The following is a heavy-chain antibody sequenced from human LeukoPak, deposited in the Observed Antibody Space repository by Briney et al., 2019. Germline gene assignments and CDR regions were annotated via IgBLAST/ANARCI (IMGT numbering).Heavy chain of an antibody. CDR3: ARTLYSYGSYFDY. Sequence: GGSLRLSCAASGFTFSSYWMSWVRQAPGKGLEWVSGISGSGVSTYYADSVKGRFTISRDNSKNTLYLQMNSLRAEDTAVYYCARTLYSYGSYFDYWGQGTLVTVSS. CDR2: ISGSGVST. V-gene: IGHV3-23*01. J-gene: IGHJ4*02. D-gene: IGHD5-18*01. CDR1: GFTFSSYW.